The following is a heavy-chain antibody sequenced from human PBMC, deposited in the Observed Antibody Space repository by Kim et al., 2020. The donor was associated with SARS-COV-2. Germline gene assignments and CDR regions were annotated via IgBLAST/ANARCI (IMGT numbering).Heavy chain of an antibody. V-gene: IGHV1-24*01. CDR1: GRSLTELA. J-gene: IGHJ4*02. CDR3: AGGMVRGVIDY. D-gene: IGHD3-10*01. CDR2: FDPEDAET. Sequence: ASVKVSCKLSGRSLTELAMHWVRQAPGKGLEWMGDFDPEDAETIYAERFQGRVTMTEDTSTDTAYMELSSLRSEDTAVYYCAGGMVRGVIDYWGQGPPVILPS.